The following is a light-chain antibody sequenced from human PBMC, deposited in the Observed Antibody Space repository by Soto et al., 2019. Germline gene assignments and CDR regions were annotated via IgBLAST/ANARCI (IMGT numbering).Light chain of an antibody. V-gene: IGLV1-40*01. CDR3: QSYDSSLSGWV. Sequence: QSVLTQPPSVSGAPGQRVTISCTGSSSNIGAGYDVHWYQQLPGTAPKLLIYGISNRPSGVPDRFSGSKSGTSASLAITGLQAEDEADYHCQSYDSSLSGWVFGGGTKLTVL. CDR2: GIS. J-gene: IGLJ3*02. CDR1: SSNIGAGYD.